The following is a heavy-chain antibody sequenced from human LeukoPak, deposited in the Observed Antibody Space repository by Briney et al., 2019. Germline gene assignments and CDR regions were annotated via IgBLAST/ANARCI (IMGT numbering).Heavy chain of an antibody. CDR3: AKLEGVVVAATPDY. J-gene: IGHJ4*02. Sequence: PGGSLRLSCTASGFTFGDYAMSWVRQAPGKGLEWVSAISGSGGSTYYADSVKGRFTISRDNSKNTLYLQMNSLRAEDTAVYYCAKLEGVVVAATPDYWGQGTLVTVSS. CDR2: ISGSGGST. D-gene: IGHD2-15*01. V-gene: IGHV3-23*01. CDR1: GFTFGDYA.